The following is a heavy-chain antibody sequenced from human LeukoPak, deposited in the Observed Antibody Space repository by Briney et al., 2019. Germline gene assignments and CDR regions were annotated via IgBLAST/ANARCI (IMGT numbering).Heavy chain of an antibody. V-gene: IGHV3-21*01. CDR2: ISSSSSYI. CDR3: GSRYGSGSPLLDY. CDR1: GFTFSNYS. D-gene: IGHD3-10*01. Sequence: GGSLRLSCEASGFTFSNYSMNWVRQAPGKGLEWLSSISSSSSYIYYAHSVKGRVTISRDNAKNSLYLQMNSLRADDTAVYYCGSRYGSGSPLLDYWGQGTLVTVSS. J-gene: IGHJ4*02.